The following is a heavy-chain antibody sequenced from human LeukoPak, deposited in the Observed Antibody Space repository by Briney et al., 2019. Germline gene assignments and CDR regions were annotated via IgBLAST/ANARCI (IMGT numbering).Heavy chain of an antibody. J-gene: IGHJ4*02. D-gene: IGHD6-19*01. CDR1: GFTVSNNY. CDR3: AKELSGGWPFDY. Sequence: GGSLRLSCAASGFTVSNNYMSWVRQAPGKGLEWVSFIYNTGGTYYADSVKGRLTISRDNSKNTLFLQMNSLRAEDTAVYYCAKELSGGWPFDYWGQGTLVTVSS. V-gene: IGHV3-53*01. CDR2: IYNTGGT.